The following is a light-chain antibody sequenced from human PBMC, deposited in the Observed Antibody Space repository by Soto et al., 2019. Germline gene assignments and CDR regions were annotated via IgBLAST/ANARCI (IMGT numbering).Light chain of an antibody. CDR2: DAS. CDR3: QQYNSYGET. CDR1: QSISSW. Sequence: DIQMTQSPSTLSASVGDRVTITCRANQSISSWLAWYQQKPGKAPKLLIYDASSLESGVPSRFSGSGSGTEFTLTISSLQPDDFAPDYCQQYNSYGETFGQGTKVEIK. J-gene: IGKJ1*01. V-gene: IGKV1-5*01.